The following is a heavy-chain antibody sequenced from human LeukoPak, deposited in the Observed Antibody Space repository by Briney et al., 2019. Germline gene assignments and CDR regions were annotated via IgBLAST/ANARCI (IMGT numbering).Heavy chain of an antibody. D-gene: IGHD3-22*01. CDR2: ISSSSSSYI. CDR1: GFTFSSYS. CDR3: ARDPASSSIPNFHYDSSGEHAFDI. J-gene: IGHJ3*02. V-gene: IGHV3-21*01. Sequence: GGSLRLSCAASGFTFSSYSMNWVRQAPGKGLEWVSSISSSSSSYIYYADSVKGRFTISRENAKNSLYLQMNRLRAEDTAVYYCARDPASSSIPNFHYDSSGEHAFDIWGQGTMVTVSS.